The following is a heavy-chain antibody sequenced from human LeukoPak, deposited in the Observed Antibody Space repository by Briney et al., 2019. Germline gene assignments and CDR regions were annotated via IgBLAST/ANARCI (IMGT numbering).Heavy chain of an antibody. CDR1: GFTLSNHA. Sequence: PGGSLRLSCAASGFTLSNHAMIWVRQAPGKGLEWVSFIYSGTIHYSDSVKGRFTISRDNSKNTLYLQMNSLRAEDTAVYYCARRAGAYSHPYDYWGQGTLVTVSS. V-gene: IGHV3-53*01. D-gene: IGHD4/OR15-4a*01. CDR2: IYSGTI. CDR3: ARRAGAYSHPYDY. J-gene: IGHJ4*02.